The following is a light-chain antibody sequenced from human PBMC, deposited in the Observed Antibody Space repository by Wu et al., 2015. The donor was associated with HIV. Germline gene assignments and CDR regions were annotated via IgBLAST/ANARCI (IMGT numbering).Light chain of an antibody. V-gene: IGKV3-11*01. J-gene: IGKJ2*03. CDR1: QSISRD. CDR3: QQRRNWPRS. Sequence: EIVLTQSPATLSLSPGRRATLSCRASQSISRDLAWYQQKPGQAPRLLIYGASDRATGIPARFSGSGSGTDFTLTISSLEPEDFAVYYCQQRRNWPRSFGQGTKLEIK. CDR2: GAS.